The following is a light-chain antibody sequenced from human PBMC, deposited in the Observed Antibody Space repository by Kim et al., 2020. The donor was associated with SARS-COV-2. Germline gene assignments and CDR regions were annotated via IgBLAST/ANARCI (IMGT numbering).Light chain of an antibody. CDR1: QDIRND. J-gene: IGKJ5*01. Sequence: DRVTITRRTSQDIRNDLGWYQQNPWRAPKLLIYGASSLQSVCPSSCSSSGSGTKSTLTISRLQPEDFATYFCLRHNTYPIAFGQGTQLEIK. CDR2: GAS. CDR3: LRHNTYPIA. V-gene: IGKV1-17*01.